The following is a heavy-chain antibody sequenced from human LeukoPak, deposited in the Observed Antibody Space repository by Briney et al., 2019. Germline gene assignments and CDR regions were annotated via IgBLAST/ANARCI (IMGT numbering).Heavy chain of an antibody. J-gene: IGHJ4*02. D-gene: IGHD2-21*02. CDR2: IYYSGST. CDR3: AGVDSQTVDY. Sequence: PSETLSLTCTVSGGSISSSSYYWGWIRQPPGKGLEWIGSIYYSGSTYYNPSLKSRVTISVDTSKNQFSLKLSSVTAADTAVYYCAGVDSQTVDYWGQGTLVTVSS. CDR1: GGSISSSSYY. V-gene: IGHV4-39*07.